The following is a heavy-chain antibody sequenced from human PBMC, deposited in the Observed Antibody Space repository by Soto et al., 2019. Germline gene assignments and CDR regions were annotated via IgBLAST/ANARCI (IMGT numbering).Heavy chain of an antibody. Sequence: GGSLRLSCAASGFTFGSYAMTWVRQAPGKGLEWVSGITGRGDSIYYADSVKGRFTISRDSSKNTLYLQMNSLSAEDTAVDYCARVCYKSVTVVEGFDYWGQGITVTVSS. CDR3: ARVCYKSVTVVEGFDY. D-gene: IGHD3-22*01. CDR2: ITGRGDSI. J-gene: IGHJ4*02. CDR1: GFTFGSYA. V-gene: IGHV3-23*01.